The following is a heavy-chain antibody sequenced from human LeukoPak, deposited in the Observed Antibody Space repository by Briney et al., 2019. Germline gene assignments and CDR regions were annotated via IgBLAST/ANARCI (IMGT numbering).Heavy chain of an antibody. D-gene: IGHD1-14*01. CDR1: GGTFSSYA. V-gene: IGHV1-69*05. CDR3: ARITVEPWNWFDP. J-gene: IGHJ5*02. Sequence: SVKVSCKASGGTFSSYAISWVRQAPGQGLEWMGGIIPIFGTANYAQKFQGRVTITTDESASTAYMELSSLRSEDTAVYYCARITVEPWNWFDPWGQGTLVTVSS. CDR2: IIPIFGTA.